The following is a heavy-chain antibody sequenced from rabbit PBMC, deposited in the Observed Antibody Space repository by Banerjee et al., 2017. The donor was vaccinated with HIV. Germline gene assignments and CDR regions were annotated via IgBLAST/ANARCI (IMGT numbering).Heavy chain of an antibody. CDR2: INTSSGNT. CDR3: ARDLAGVTGWNFGL. CDR1: GFTLSSYW. D-gene: IGHD4-1*01. J-gene: IGHJ4*01. Sequence: QSLEESGGGLVKPGASLTLTCTASGFTLSSYWMCWVRQAPGKGLEWIGCINTSSGNTVYASWAKGRFTISKTSSTTVTLQMTSLTAADTATYFCARDLAGVTGWNFGLWGPGTLVTVS. V-gene: IGHV1S40*01.